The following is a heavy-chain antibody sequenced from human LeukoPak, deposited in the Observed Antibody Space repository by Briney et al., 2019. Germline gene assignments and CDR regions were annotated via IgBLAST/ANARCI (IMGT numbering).Heavy chain of an antibody. D-gene: IGHD4-17*01. V-gene: IGHV4-59*08. Sequence: SETLSLTCTVSGGSVSDYYWSWIRQPPGKGLEWIGYIYHSGSTNYNPSLKSRVTISVDTSKNQFSLKLSSVTAADTAVYYCARRLARRGYGDYCDYWGQGTLVTVSS. J-gene: IGHJ4*02. CDR2: IYHSGST. CDR3: ARRLARRGYGDYCDY. CDR1: GGSVSDYY.